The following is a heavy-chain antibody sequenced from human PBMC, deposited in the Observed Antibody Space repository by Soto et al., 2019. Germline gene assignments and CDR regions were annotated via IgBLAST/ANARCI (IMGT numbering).Heavy chain of an antibody. D-gene: IGHD4-17*01. Sequence: EVQLVASGGVLVKPGESLRLSCAGSGLSFSDVKMTWVRQLPGKGLEWVGRIQTKTGGGTADYPAAVRGRFTISRDDSKNTLYLQLNSRKTEDTPVYYCPTDYGWAFQIWGQGTTVTVSS. CDR3: PTDYGWAFQI. V-gene: IGHV3-15*01. J-gene: IGHJ3*02. CDR1: GLSFSDVK. CDR2: IQTKTGGGTA.